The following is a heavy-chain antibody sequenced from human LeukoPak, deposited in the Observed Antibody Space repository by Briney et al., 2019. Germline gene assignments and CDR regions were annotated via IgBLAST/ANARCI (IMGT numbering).Heavy chain of an antibody. CDR1: GFTFSTYS. CDR2: ITSESSAM. V-gene: IGHV3-48*02. CDR3: VRDLLWAFDI. D-gene: IGHD2-21*01. Sequence: QSGGSLRLSCVASGFTFSTYSINWIPQAPGKGLEWISYITSESSAMSYADSVKGRFTISRDNAKNSLYLHMNSLSDEDTAMYFCVRDLLWAFDIWGQGTMVTVSS. J-gene: IGHJ3*02.